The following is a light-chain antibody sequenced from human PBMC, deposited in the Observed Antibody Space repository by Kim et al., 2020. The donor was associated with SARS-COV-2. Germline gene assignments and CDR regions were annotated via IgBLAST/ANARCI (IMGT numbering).Light chain of an antibody. Sequence: GQPASISCRSSQSLVYSDGNTYLNWFQQGPGQSPRRLICKVSNRDSGVPDRFSGSGSGTDFTLKISRVEAEDVGVYYCMQGTHWVTFGGGTKLVI. J-gene: IGKJ4*01. CDR2: KVS. V-gene: IGKV2-30*01. CDR3: MQGTHWVT. CDR1: QSLVYSDGNTY.